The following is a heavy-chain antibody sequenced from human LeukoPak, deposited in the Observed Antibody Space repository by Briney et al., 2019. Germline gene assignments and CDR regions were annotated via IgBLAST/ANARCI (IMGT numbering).Heavy chain of an antibody. Sequence: GGSLRLSCAASGFTFNTYAMQWARQAPGKGLEWVAVIAYDGNDKFYAQSVKGRFTISRDNSKNTLYLQMNSLRAEDTAVYYGTKDRGVCGVASWYFDLWGRGTLVTVSS. CDR1: GFTFNTYA. D-gene: IGHD3-3*01. J-gene: IGHJ2*01. V-gene: IGHV3-30*04. CDR3: TKDRGVCGVASWYFDL. CDR2: IAYDGNDK.